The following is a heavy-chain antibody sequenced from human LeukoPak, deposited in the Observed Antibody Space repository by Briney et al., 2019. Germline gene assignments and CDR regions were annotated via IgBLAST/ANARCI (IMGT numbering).Heavy chain of an antibody. J-gene: IGHJ3*02. CDR2: INPSADST. CDR1: GYTFTRYY. D-gene: IGHD5-24*01. V-gene: IGHV1-46*01. CDR3: ARGRDGYNRDAFDI. Sequence: ASVKVSFKASGYTFTRYYMHWVRQAPGQGLEWMGVINPSADSTSCTQKFQGRVSMTRDTSTSTVYMDLSSLRSEDTAVYYCARGRDGYNRDAFDIWGQGTVVTVSS.